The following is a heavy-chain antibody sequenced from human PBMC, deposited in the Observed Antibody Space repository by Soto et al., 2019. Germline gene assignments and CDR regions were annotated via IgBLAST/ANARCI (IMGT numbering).Heavy chain of an antibody. D-gene: IGHD3-22*01. J-gene: IGHJ4*02. Sequence: EVQLVESGGGLVQPGGSLRLSCAASGFTFSTYWMHWVRQAPGKGLVWVSRIKNDGSGTYYVDSVEGRFTISRDNATNTRYLQMNSLRAEDTAVYYCVRGDGDYYDGNGYLGRHWGQGTLVTVSS. V-gene: IGHV3-74*01. CDR3: VRGDGDYYDGNGYLGRH. CDR2: IKNDGSGT. CDR1: GFTFSTYW.